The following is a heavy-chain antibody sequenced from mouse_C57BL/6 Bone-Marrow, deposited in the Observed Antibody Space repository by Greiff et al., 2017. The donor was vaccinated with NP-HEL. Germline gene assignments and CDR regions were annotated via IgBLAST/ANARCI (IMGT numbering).Heavy chain of an antibody. V-gene: IGHV3-6*01. CDR2: ISYDGSN. Sequence: ESGPGLVKPSQSLSLTCSVTGYSITSGYYWNWIRQFPGNKLEWMGYISYDGSNNYNPSLKNRISITRDPSKNQFFLQLNSVTTEDTASYYCARAVTLFAYWGQGTLVTVSA. J-gene: IGHJ3*01. CDR3: ARAVTLFAY. CDR1: GYSITSGYY. D-gene: IGHD2-1*01.